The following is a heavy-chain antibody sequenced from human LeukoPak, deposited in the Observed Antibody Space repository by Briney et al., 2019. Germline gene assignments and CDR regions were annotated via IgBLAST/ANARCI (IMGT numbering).Heavy chain of an antibody. J-gene: IGHJ4*02. D-gene: IGHD3-16*01. CDR1: GFTFSNAW. V-gene: IGHV3-15*01. Sequence: GGSLRLSCAASGFTFSNAWMSWVRQAPGKGLEWVGRIKSKTDGGTTDYAAPVKGRFTISRDDSKNTLYLQMNSLKTEDTAVYYCAKDLPAQRLSDSWGQGTLVTVSS. CDR3: AKDLPAQRLSDS. CDR2: IKSKTDGGTT.